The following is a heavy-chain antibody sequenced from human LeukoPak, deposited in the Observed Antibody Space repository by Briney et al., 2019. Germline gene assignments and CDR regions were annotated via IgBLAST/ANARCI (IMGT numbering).Heavy chain of an antibody. CDR1: GYTFTSYA. J-gene: IGHJ5*02. V-gene: IGHV1-3*01. CDR2: INAGNGNT. CDR3: ARDSQGSSSWYDWFDP. Sequence: GASVKVSCKASGYTFTSYAMHWVRQAPGQRLEWMGSINAGNGNTKYSQKFQGRVTITRDTSASTAYMELSSLRSEDTAVYYCARDSQGSSSWYDWFDPWGQGTLVTVSS. D-gene: IGHD6-13*01.